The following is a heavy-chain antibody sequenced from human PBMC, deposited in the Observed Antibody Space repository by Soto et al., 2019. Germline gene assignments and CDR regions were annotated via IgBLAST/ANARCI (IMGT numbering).Heavy chain of an antibody. CDR1: GGTFSSYA. CDR3: GIPHGYSSSTYYYYGMDV. Sequence: ASVKVSCKASGGTFSSYAISWVRQAPGQGLEWMGGITPIFGTANYAQKSQGRVTITADESTSTAYMELSSLRSEDTAVYYCGIPHGYSSSTYYYYGMDVWGQGTTVTVSS. D-gene: IGHD6-13*01. CDR2: ITPIFGTA. V-gene: IGHV1-69*13. J-gene: IGHJ6*02.